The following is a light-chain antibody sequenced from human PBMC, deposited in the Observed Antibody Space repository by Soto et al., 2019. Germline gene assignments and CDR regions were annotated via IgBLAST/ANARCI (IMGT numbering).Light chain of an antibody. Sequence: EIVLTQSPGTLSLSVGERATLSCRASQSVTTSYLSWYQQRPGHAPRLLIYGASSRAAGIPDRFSGSGSGTDFTLTISRLEPEDFAVYYCQQYGSSSPTFGPGTKVDIK. CDR3: QQYGSSSPT. CDR2: GAS. V-gene: IGKV3-20*01. J-gene: IGKJ3*01. CDR1: QSVTTSY.